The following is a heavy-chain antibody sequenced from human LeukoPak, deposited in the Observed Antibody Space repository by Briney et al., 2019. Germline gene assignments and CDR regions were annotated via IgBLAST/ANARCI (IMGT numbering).Heavy chain of an antibody. CDR2: IRSKAYGGTT. Sequence: GGSLRLSCAASGFTFSSYGMHWVRQAPGKGLEWVGFIRSKAYGGTTEYAASVKGRFTISRDDSKSIAYLQMNSLKTEDTAVYYCTRSITMSFENWFDPWGQGTLVTVSS. J-gene: IGHJ5*02. CDR3: TRSITMSFENWFDP. V-gene: IGHV3-49*04. D-gene: IGHD3-10*02. CDR1: GFTFSSYG.